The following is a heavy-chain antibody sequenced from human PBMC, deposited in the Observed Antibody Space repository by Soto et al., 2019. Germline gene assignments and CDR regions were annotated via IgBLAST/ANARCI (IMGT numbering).Heavy chain of an antibody. V-gene: IGHV1-69*04. CDR3: ARGGDGYNNAFDI. CDR1: GDSFTSYA. J-gene: IGHJ3*02. D-gene: IGHD4-4*01. Sequence: SVKVSCEACGDSFTSYAMHWVRQAPGQRLEWMGRIIPILGIANYAQKFQGRVTITADKSTSTAYMELSSLRSEDTAVYYCARGGDGYNNAFDIWGQGTMVTVSS. CDR2: IIPILGIA.